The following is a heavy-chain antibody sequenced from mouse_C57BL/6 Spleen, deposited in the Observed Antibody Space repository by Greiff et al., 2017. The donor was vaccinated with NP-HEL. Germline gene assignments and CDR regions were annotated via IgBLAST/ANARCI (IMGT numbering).Heavy chain of an antibody. J-gene: IGHJ4*01. V-gene: IGHV1-52*01. CDR1: GYTFTSYW. D-gene: IGHD2-2*01. Sequence: VQLQQSGAELVRPGSSVKLSCKASGYTFTSYWMHWVKQRPIQGLEWIGNIDPSDSETHYNQKFKDKATLTVDKSSSTAYMQLSSLTSEDSAVYYCARGRLRGYAMDYWGQGTSVTVSS. CDR2: IDPSDSET. CDR3: ARGRLRGYAMDY.